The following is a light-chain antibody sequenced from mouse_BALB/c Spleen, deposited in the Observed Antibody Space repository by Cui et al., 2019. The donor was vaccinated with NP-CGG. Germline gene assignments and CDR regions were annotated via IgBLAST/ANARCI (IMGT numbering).Light chain of an antibody. V-gene: IGLV1*01. CDR3: ALWYSNHWV. CDR1: TGAVTTSNY. Sequence: QVVVTQESALTTSPGETVNLTCRSSTGAVTTSNYANWVQEKPDHLFTGLIGGTNNRAPGVPARFSGSLIGDRAALTITGAQTEDEAIYFCALWYSNHWVFGGGTKLTVL. J-gene: IGLJ1*01. CDR2: GTN.